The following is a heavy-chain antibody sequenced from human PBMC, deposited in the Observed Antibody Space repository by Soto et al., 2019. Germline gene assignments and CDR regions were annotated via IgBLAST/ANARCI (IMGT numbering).Heavy chain of an antibody. J-gene: IGHJ4*01. CDR1: GYYFSNNV. CDR3: ARDQDTDGYGVIDY. Sequence: ASVKVSCKASGYYFSNNVMHWVRQAPGQRLEWVGRINAGNGNTKYSQKFQGRVTITRDTSATTLYMELSSLRFEDTAVYYCARDQDTDGYGVIDYWGQGTPVTVSS. V-gene: IGHV1-3*01. CDR2: INAGNGNT. D-gene: IGHD5-12*01.